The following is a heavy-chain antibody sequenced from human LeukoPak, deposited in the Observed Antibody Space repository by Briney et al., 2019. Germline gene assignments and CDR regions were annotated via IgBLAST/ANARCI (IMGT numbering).Heavy chain of an antibody. Sequence: SETLSLTCTVSGGSISSYYWSWIRQPPGKGLEWIGYIYYSGSTNYNPSLKSRVTISVDTSKNQFSLKLSSVTAADTAVYYCARVVMTGDYYYYYYMDVWGKGTTVTVSS. CDR3: ARVVMTGDYYYYYYMDV. CDR2: IYYSGST. CDR1: GGSISSYY. D-gene: IGHD3-22*01. J-gene: IGHJ6*03. V-gene: IGHV4-59*01.